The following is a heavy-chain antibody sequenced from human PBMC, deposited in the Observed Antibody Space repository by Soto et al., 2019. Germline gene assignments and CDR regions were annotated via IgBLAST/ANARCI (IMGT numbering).Heavy chain of an antibody. J-gene: IGHJ4*02. Sequence: PSETLSLTCTVSGGSISSYYWSWIRQPPGKGLEWIGHIYNSGSTNYNPSLKSRVTISIDTSKNQFSLKLSSVTAADTAVYYCARATAVAGSDYWGQGTLVTVSS. V-gene: IGHV4-59*01. CDR1: GGSISSYY. CDR3: ARATAVAGSDY. CDR2: IYNSGST. D-gene: IGHD6-19*01.